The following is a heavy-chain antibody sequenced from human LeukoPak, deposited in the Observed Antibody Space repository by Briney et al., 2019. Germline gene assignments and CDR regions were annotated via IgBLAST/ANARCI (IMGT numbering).Heavy chain of an antibody. D-gene: IGHD6-13*01. CDR1: GFTFSSYG. Sequence: GGSLRLSCAASGFTFSSYGMHWVRQAPGKGLEWVAVIWYDGSNKNYADSVKGRFTISRDNSKNTLYLQMNSLRAEDTAVYYCARGRNVFEYLEQQLSTDSDDYWGQGTLVTVSS. J-gene: IGHJ4*02. V-gene: IGHV3-33*01. CDR3: ARGRNVFEYLEQQLSTDSDDY. CDR2: IWYDGSNK.